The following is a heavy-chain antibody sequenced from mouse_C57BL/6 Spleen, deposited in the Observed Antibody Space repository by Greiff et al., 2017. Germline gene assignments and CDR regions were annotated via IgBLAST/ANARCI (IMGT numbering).Heavy chain of an antibody. J-gene: IGHJ2*01. D-gene: IGHD2-4*01. CDR3: TRDDYDRTDYFDY. V-gene: IGHV1-5*01. CDR1: GYTFTSYW. CDR2: IYPGNSDT. Sequence: EVQLQQSGTVLARPGASVKMSCKTSGYTFTSYWMHWVKQRPGQGLEWIGAIYPGNSDTSYNQKFKGKAKLTAVTSASTAYMELSSLTNEDSAVYYCTRDDYDRTDYFDYWGQGTTLTAAS.